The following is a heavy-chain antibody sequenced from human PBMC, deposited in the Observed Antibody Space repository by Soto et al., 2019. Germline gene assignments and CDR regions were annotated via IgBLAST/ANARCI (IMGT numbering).Heavy chain of an antibody. CDR3: ARVVRNTMVRGVIVAWFDP. V-gene: IGHV4-59*01. D-gene: IGHD3-10*01. CDR1: GGSISSYY. J-gene: IGHJ5*02. Sequence: SETLSLTCTVSGGSISSYYWSWIRQPPGKGLEWIGYIYYSGSTNYNPSLKSRVTISVDTSKNQFSLKLSSVTAADTAVYYCARVVRNTMVRGVIVAWFDPWGQGTLVTVSS. CDR2: IYYSGST.